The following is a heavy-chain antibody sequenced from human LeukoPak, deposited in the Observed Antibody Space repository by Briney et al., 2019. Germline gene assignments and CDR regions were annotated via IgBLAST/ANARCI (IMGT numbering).Heavy chain of an antibody. CDR3: ARLPREYNLIY. V-gene: IGHV4-39*01. CDR1: GGSIDSGSYY. Sequence: PSETLSLTCAVSGGSIDSGSYYWGWIRQPPGKGLEWIGSIDYSVSTYYNPSLKSRVTISVDPSKNQFFLKLSSVTAADTAVYYCARLPREYNLIYWGQGTLVTVSS. J-gene: IGHJ4*02. CDR2: IDYSVST. D-gene: IGHD1-1*01.